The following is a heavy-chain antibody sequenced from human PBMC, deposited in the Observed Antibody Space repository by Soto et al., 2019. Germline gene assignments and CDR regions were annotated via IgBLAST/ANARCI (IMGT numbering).Heavy chain of an antibody. CDR3: ARESPLTTAAFDI. V-gene: IGHV3-74*01. Sequence: QPGGSLRLSCAASGFTFSSYWMHWVRQAPGKGLVWVSRINSDGSSTSYADSVKGRFTISRDNAENTLYLQMNSLRAEDTAVYYCARESPLTTAAFDIWGQGTMVTVSS. CDR2: INSDGSST. D-gene: IGHD4-17*01. J-gene: IGHJ3*02. CDR1: GFTFSSYW.